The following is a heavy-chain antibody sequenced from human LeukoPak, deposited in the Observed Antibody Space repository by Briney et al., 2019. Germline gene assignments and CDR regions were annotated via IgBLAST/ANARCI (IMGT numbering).Heavy chain of an antibody. D-gene: IGHD6-13*01. J-gene: IGHJ5*02. CDR3: ARRVYSSSSWFDP. CDR1: GYSFTSFW. CDR2: IYPGDSDT. Sequence: GESLKISCQGSGYSFTSFWIGWVRQMPGKGLEWMGIIYPGDSDTRYSPSFQGQVTISADKSISTAYLQWSSLKASDTAMYYCARRVYSSSSWFDPWGQGTLVTVSS. V-gene: IGHV5-51*01.